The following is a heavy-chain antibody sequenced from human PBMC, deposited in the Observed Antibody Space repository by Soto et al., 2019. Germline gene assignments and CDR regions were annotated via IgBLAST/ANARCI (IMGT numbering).Heavy chain of an antibody. CDR2: IRNRANSHTT. D-gene: IGHD6-13*01. J-gene: IGHJ4*02. CDR1: GLTFSDHH. V-gene: IGHV3-72*01. CDR3: RSFIEVVGTDY. Sequence: EVHLVESGGGLVQPGGSLRLSCAASGLTFSDHHMDWVRQAPGMGLEWVGRIRNRANSHTTEYAASVKGRFTISRDDSKSSLYLQMNDLKTEDAAVYYCRSFIEVVGTDYRGQGILVTVSS.